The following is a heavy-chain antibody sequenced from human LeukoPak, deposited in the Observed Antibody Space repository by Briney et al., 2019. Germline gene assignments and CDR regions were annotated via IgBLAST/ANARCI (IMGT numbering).Heavy chain of an antibody. D-gene: IGHD2-2*01. J-gene: IGHJ4*02. Sequence: GGSLRLSCAASGFTFSSYGMHWVRQAPGKGLEWVAFIRYDGSNKYYADSVEGRFTISRDNSKNTLYLQMNSLRAEDTAVYYCANTVVPAANADYWGQGTLVTVSS. CDR1: GFTFSSYG. CDR3: ANTVVPAANADY. CDR2: IRYDGSNK. V-gene: IGHV3-30*02.